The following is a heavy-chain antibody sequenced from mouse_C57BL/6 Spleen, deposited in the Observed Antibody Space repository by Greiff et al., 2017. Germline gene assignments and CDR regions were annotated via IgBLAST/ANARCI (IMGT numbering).Heavy chain of an antibody. CDR2: IYPGSGNT. Sequence: QVQLKQSGAELVRPGASVKLSCKASGYTFTDYYINWVKQRPGQGLEWIARIYPGSGNTYYNEKFKGKATLTAEKSSSTAYMQLSSLTSEDSAVYFCARRYYDYDGYFDVWGTGTTVTVSS. CDR3: ARRYYDYDGYFDV. J-gene: IGHJ1*03. CDR1: GYTFTDYY. V-gene: IGHV1-76*01. D-gene: IGHD2-4*01.